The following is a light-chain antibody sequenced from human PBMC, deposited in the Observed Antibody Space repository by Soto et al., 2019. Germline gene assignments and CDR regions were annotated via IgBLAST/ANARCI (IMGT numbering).Light chain of an antibody. J-gene: IGKJ1*01. CDR2: ATS. V-gene: IGKV1-5*01. CDR3: QQYNSYSPT. CDR1: QTFSVY. Sequence: DIQMTQSPSSLSASVGDRVTITCRASQTFSVYLNWYQHKPGKAPKLLIYATSRLESGVPSRFSGSGSETEFTLTISGLQPGDSATYYCQQYNSYSPTFGQGTKVDIK.